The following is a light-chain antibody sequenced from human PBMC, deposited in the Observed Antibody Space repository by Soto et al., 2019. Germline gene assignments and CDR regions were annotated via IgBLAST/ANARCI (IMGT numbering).Light chain of an antibody. CDR2: EVG. CDR3: SSYSITTSLYV. J-gene: IGLJ1*01. V-gene: IGLV2-14*01. Sequence: QSALNQPASVSGSPGQSITISCSGGTSDIGSYNYVSWYQHHPVKFPKVMIYEVGNRPSGVSNRFSGSKSGNTASLTISGLQPEDEGDYYCSSYSITTSLYVFGTGTKFTVL. CDR1: TSDIGSYNY.